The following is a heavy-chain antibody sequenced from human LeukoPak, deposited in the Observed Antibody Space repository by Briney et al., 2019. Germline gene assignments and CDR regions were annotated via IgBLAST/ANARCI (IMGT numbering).Heavy chain of an antibody. D-gene: IGHD3-10*01. V-gene: IGHV4-59*01. CDR3: ARGNYYGSGSYYYYGMDV. CDR1: GGSISSYY. Sequence: PSETLSLTCTVSGGSISSYYWSWIRQPPGKGLEWIGYIYYSGSTNYNPSHKSRVTISVDTSKNQFSLKLSSVTAADTAVYYCARGNYYGSGSYYYYGMDVWGQGTTVTVSS. J-gene: IGHJ6*02. CDR2: IYYSGST.